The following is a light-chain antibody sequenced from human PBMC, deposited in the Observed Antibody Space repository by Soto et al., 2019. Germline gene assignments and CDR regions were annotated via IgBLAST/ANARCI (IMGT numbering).Light chain of an antibody. Sequence: LTQPPSASGTPGQRVTISCSGRNSNIGSNTVNWYQQLPGAAPNLLIYSNNKRPPGVPDRFSGSKSGASASLAISGLQSEDEADYYCAAWEDSLIGPVFGGGTKVTVL. CDR1: NSNIGSNT. CDR3: AAWEDSLIGPV. V-gene: IGLV1-44*01. J-gene: IGLJ2*01. CDR2: SNN.